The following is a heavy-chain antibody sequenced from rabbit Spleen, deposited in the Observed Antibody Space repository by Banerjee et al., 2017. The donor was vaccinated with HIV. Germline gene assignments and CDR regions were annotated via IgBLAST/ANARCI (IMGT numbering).Heavy chain of an antibody. CDR2: INAVTGKA. V-gene: IGHV1S40*01. CDR3: ARDTGTSFSTYGMDL. CDR1: GFSFSSGYD. D-gene: IGHD7-1*01. Sequence: QSLEESGGDLVKPGASLTLTCTASGFSFSSGYDMCWVRQAPGKGLEWIACINAVTGKAVYASWAKGRYTCSKTSSTTVTLQMTSLTVADTATYFCARDTGTSFSTYGMDLWGPGTLVTVS. J-gene: IGHJ6*01.